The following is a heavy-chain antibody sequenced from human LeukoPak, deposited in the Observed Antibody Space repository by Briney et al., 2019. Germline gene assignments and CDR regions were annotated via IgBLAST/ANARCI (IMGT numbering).Heavy chain of an antibody. J-gene: IGHJ4*02. CDR1: GFTFSSYS. V-gene: IGHV3-21*01. CDR2: ISSSSSYI. CDR3: ARDYGRWLQYFDY. D-gene: IGHD5-24*01. Sequence: GGSLRLSCAASGFTFSSYSMNWVRQAPGKGLEWVSSISSSSSYIYYADSVKGRFTISRDNAKNSLYLQMNSLRAEDTAVYYCARDYGRWLQYFDYWGQGTLVTVSS.